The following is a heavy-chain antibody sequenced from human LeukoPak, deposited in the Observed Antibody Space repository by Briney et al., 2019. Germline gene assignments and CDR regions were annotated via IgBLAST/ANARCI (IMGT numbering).Heavy chain of an antibody. Sequence: PSETLSLTCTVSGGSISSSSYYWGWIRQPPGKGLEWIGSIYYSGSTYYNPSLKSRVTISVDTSKSQFSLKLSSVTAADTAVYYCAREGSSGDPPSDAFDIWGQGTMVTVSS. D-gene: IGHD6-6*01. CDR2: IYYSGST. V-gene: IGHV4-39*02. CDR1: GGSISSSSYY. J-gene: IGHJ3*02. CDR3: AREGSSGDPPSDAFDI.